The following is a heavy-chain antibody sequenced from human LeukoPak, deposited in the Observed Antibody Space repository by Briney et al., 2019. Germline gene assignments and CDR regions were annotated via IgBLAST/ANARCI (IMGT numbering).Heavy chain of an antibody. CDR3: ARGEWWFDP. CDR2: IYHSGST. D-gene: IGHD2-8*01. CDR1: GGSISSGGYS. Sequence: SETLSLTCAVSGGSISSGGYSWSWIRQPPGKGLEWIGYIYHSGSTYYNPSLKSRVTISVDRSKNQFSLKLSSVTAADTAMYYCARGEWWFDPWGQGTLITVSS. V-gene: IGHV4-30-2*01. J-gene: IGHJ5*02.